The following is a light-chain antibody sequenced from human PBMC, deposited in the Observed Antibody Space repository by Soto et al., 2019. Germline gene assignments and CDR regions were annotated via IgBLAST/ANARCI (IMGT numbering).Light chain of an antibody. CDR3: QQYDNFSSIT. V-gene: IGKV1-33*01. CDR2: DAS. J-gene: IGKJ5*01. CDR1: QDITIY. Sequence: IQLTQSPSSLSASVGDRVTITCQASQDITIYLHWYQQKAGKAPKLLIYDASHLEKGVPSRFSGGGSGTNFTFIIRSLQPEDIATYYCQQYDNFSSITFGQGTRLEMK.